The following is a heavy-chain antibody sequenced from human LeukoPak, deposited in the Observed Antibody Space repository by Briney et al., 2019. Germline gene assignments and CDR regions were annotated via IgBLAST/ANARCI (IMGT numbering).Heavy chain of an antibody. D-gene: IGHD7-27*01. CDR1: GFTFSSYA. CDR2: ISGSGGST. J-gene: IGHJ6*02. CDR3: ARRQPPAGDPGSSHGMDV. Sequence: GGSLRLSCAASGFTFSSYAMTWVRQAPGKGLEWVSTISGSGGSTYYADSVKGRFTISRDNSKNTLYLQMNNLRAEDTAVYYCARRQPPAGDPGSSHGMDVWGQGTTVTVSS. V-gene: IGHV3-23*01.